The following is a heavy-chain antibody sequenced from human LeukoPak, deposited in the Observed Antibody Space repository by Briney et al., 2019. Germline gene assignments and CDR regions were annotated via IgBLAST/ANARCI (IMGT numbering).Heavy chain of an antibody. Sequence: GGSLRLSCAGSGFTFDDYGMSWVRQAPGKGLEWVSGINWNGGSTGYADSVKGRFTISRDNAKNSLYLQMNSLRAEDTALYYCARDGYGDYPPRFDYWGQGTLVTVSS. CDR1: GFTFDDYG. J-gene: IGHJ4*02. D-gene: IGHD4-17*01. CDR3: ARDGYGDYPPRFDY. CDR2: INWNGGST. V-gene: IGHV3-20*04.